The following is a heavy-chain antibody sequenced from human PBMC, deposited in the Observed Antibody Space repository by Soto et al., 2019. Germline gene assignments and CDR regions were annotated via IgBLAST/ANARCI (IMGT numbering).Heavy chain of an antibody. CDR2: ISAYNGNT. V-gene: IGHV1-18*01. J-gene: IGHJ3*02. Sequence: GASVKVSCKASGYTFTSYGISWVRQAPGQGLEWMGWISAYNGNTNYAQKFQGRVTITADKSTSTAYMELSSLRSEDTAVYYCASLKLLKNDAFDIWGQGTMVTVSS. CDR1: GYTFTSYG. D-gene: IGHD2-15*01. CDR3: ASLKLLKNDAFDI.